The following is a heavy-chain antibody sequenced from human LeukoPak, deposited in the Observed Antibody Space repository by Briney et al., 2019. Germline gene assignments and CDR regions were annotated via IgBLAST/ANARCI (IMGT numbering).Heavy chain of an antibody. CDR2: ISRSSNYI. J-gene: IGHJ6*03. Sequence: GGSLRLSCAASGFTFSSYSMNWVRQAPGKGLEWVSFISRSSNYIYYADSVKGRFTISRDNAKNSLYLQMNSLRAEDTAVYYCARDVDTDVGATDYYDMDVWGKGTTVTVSS. CDR1: GFTFSSYS. D-gene: IGHD1-26*01. CDR3: ARDVDTDVGATDYYDMDV. V-gene: IGHV3-21*01.